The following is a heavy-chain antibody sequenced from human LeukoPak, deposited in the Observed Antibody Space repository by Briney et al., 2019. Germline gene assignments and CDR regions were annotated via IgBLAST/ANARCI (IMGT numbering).Heavy chain of an antibody. V-gene: IGHV3-21*01. Sequence: GGSLRLSCAVSGFTFSSSTMSWVRQAPGKGLEWVSSISPTNRYIYNGYSVKGRFTVSRDNAKNSLYLQMNSLRAEDTAVYYCARELEEGFDYWGQGTLVTVSS. D-gene: IGHD1-1*01. CDR3: ARELEEGFDY. J-gene: IGHJ4*02. CDR2: ISPTNRYI. CDR1: GFTFSSST.